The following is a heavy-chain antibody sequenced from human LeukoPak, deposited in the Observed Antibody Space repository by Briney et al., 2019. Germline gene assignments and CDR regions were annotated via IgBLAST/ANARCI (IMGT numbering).Heavy chain of an antibody. CDR1: GGSISSYY. V-gene: IGHV4-59*08. J-gene: IGHJ4*02. D-gene: IGHD3-22*01. CDR2: IYYSGST. CDR3: ATEGVGYDSSGYRDY. Sequence: KPSETLSLTCTVSGGSISSYYWNWIRQPPGKGLEWIGYIYYSGSTNYNPSLKSRVTISVDTSKNQFSLKLSSVTAEDTAVYYCATEGVGYDSSGYRDYWGQGTLVTVSS.